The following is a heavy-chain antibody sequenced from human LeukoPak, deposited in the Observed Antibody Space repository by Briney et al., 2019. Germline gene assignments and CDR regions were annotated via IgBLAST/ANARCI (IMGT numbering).Heavy chain of an antibody. CDR2: IYTTGST. CDR1: GCSISNYY. D-gene: IGHD1-26*01. Sequence: PSETPSLTCTVSGCSISNYYWSWVPQPAGEGPEWIWRIYTTGSTNYNPSPKSRVTMSVETSKDPFSPNLRSLTASVTAWCYFARIGGSFTSFDPWGQGTLVTVSS. J-gene: IGHJ5*02. V-gene: IGHV4-4*07. CDR3: ARIGGSFTSFDP.